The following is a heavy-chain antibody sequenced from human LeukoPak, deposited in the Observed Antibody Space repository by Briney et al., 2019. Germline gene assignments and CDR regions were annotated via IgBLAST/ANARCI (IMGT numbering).Heavy chain of an antibody. Sequence: GASVKVSCKASGGTFSSYAISWVRQAPGQGLEWMGGIIPIFGTASYAQKFQGRVTITADESTSTAYMELSSLRSEDTAVYYCARGAGYSTLPYYYGMDVWGKGTTVTVSS. J-gene: IGHJ6*04. CDR1: GGTFSSYA. CDR3: ARGAGYSTLPYYYGMDV. D-gene: IGHD5-24*01. CDR2: IIPIFGTA. V-gene: IGHV1-69*13.